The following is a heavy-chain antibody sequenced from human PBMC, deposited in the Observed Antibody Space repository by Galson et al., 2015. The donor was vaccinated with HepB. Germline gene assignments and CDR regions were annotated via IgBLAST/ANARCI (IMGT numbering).Heavy chain of an antibody. J-gene: IGHJ4*02. CDR1: GFTFSSYA. Sequence: SLRLSCAASGFTFSSYAMNWVRQAPGKGLEWVSAISGSGGSTYYADSVKGRFTISRDNSKNTLYLQMNSLRAEDTAVYYCAKDPGIVGATIFDYWGQGTLVTVSS. CDR3: AKDPGIVGATIFDY. D-gene: IGHD1-26*01. V-gene: IGHV3-23*01. CDR2: ISGSGGST.